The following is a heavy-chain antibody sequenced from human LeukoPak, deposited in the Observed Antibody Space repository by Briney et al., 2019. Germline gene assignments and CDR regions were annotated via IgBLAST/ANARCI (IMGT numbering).Heavy chain of an antibody. V-gene: IGHV6-1*01. Sequence: SQTLSLTCAISGDSLSSNSAAWHWIRQSPSRGLEWLERTYYRSKLYNDYAVSVKSRITINPDTTRNQFSLQLNSVTPEDTAVYYCARDRGSSSWYGEDAFDIWGEGTMVTVSS. CDR3: ARDRGSSSWYGEDAFDI. J-gene: IGHJ3*02. D-gene: IGHD6-13*01. CDR2: TYYRSKLYN. CDR1: GDSLSSNSAA.